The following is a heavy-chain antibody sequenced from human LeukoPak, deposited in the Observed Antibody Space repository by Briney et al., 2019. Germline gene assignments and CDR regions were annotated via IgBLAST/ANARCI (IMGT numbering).Heavy chain of an antibody. CDR3: AREVIIPYYYGSGSYSNFDY. J-gene: IGHJ4*02. D-gene: IGHD3-10*01. CDR2: IYYSGST. Sequence: SETLSLTCTVSGGSISSGDYYWSWIRQPPGKGLEWIGYIYYSGSTYYNPSLKGRVTISVDTSKNQFSLKLSSVTAADTAVYYCAREVIIPYYYGSGSYSNFDYWGQGTLVTVSS. V-gene: IGHV4-30-4*01. CDR1: GGSISSGDYY.